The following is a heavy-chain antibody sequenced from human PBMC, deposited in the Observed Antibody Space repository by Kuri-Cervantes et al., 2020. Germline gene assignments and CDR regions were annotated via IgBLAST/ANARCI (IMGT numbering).Heavy chain of an antibody. CDR2: ISSSSSTI. Sequence: LSLTCAASGFTFSSYSMNWVRQAPGKGLEWVSYISSSSSTIYYADSVKGRFTISRDNAKNSLYLQMNSLRDEDTAVYYRARLGVTASGIQYNWFDPWGQGTLVTVSS. V-gene: IGHV3-48*02. J-gene: IGHJ5*02. CDR1: GFTFSSYS. D-gene: IGHD2-21*02. CDR3: ARLGVTASGIQYNWFDP.